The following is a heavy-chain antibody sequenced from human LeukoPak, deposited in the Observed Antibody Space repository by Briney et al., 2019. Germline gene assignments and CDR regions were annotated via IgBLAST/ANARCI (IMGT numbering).Heavy chain of an antibody. D-gene: IGHD3-22*01. J-gene: IGHJ4*02. Sequence: SETLSLTCTVSGDSITRNYWSWIRQPAGKGLEWIGRIYNSGNTNYSPSLESRVTMSTDTSKNQFSLKLTPVTAADTAVYYCATGSFDSSGYYVFDYWGQGTLVTVSS. V-gene: IGHV4-4*07. CDR3: ATGSFDSSGYYVFDY. CDR2: IYNSGNT. CDR1: GDSITRNY.